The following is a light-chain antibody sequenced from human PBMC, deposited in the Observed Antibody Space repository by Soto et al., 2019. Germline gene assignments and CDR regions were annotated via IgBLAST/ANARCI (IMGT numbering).Light chain of an antibody. Sequence: DIVMTQSPAILSVSVGDRVTITCRASQSINSWLAWYQQKPGKAPQILIYDASTLKSGVPSRFSASGSGTEFTLIISSLQPDDFATYYCQQYTSYSWTFGQGTKVEI. V-gene: IGKV1-5*01. J-gene: IGKJ1*01. CDR1: QSINSW. CDR3: QQYTSYSWT. CDR2: DAS.